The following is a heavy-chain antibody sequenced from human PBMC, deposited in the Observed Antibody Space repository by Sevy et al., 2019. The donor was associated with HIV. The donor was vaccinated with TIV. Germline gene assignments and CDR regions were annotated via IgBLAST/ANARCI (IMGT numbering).Heavy chain of an antibody. CDR2: ISYDGSNK. V-gene: IGHV3-30*03. D-gene: IGHD6-19*01. CDR1: GFTFSSYG. J-gene: IGHJ4*02. Sequence: GGSLRLSCAASGFTFSSYGMHWVRQAPGKGLEWVAVISYDGSNKYYAYSVKGRFTISRDNSKNTLYLQMNSLRAEDTAVYYCARIAVAGTWDYWGQGTLVTVSS. CDR3: ARIAVAGTWDY.